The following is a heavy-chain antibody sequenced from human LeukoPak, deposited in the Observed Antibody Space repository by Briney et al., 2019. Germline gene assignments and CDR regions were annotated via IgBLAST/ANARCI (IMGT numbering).Heavy chain of an antibody. J-gene: IGHJ4*02. CDR1: GGSISTSSYY. D-gene: IGHD3-22*01. Sequence: PSETLSLTCTVSGGSISTSSYYWGWIRQPPGKGLEWIGSIYYRGRTYYNSSLKSRITISADTSKNHFSLKLSSVTAADTAVYYCARGGSSFLGLYYYDSSGSGAFDYWGQGTLVTVSS. CDR2: IYYRGRT. V-gene: IGHV4-39*02. CDR3: ARGGSSFLGLYYYDSSGSGAFDY.